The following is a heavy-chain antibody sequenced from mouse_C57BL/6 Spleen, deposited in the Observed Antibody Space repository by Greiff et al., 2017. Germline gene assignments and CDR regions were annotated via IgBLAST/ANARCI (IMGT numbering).Heavy chain of an antibody. V-gene: IGHV14-4*01. CDR1: GFNIKDDY. CDR3: TTGVTTVGAGFDY. D-gene: IGHD1-1*01. Sequence: VQLQQSGAELVRPGASVKLSCTASGFNIKDDYMHWVKQRPEQGLEWIGWIDPENGDTEYASKFQGKATITADTSSNTAYLQLSSLTSEDTAVYYCTTGVTTVGAGFDYWGQGTTLTVSS. CDR2: IDPENGDT. J-gene: IGHJ2*01.